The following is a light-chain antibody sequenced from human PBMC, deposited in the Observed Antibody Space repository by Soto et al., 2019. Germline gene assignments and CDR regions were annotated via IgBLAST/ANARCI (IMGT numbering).Light chain of an antibody. Sequence: QSVLTQPASVSGSPGQSITISCTGTSSDIGYYNYVSWYQHHPGKAPELIIYGVTNRPPGVSYRFSASKSGSTASLTISGLQAEDEADYYCSSYASSSTLLFGTGTKVTVL. CDR2: GVT. CDR1: SSDIGYYNY. V-gene: IGLV2-14*03. J-gene: IGLJ1*01. CDR3: SSYASSSTLL.